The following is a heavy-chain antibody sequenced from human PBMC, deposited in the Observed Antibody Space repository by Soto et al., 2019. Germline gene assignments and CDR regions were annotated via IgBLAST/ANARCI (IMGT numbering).Heavy chain of an antibody. CDR3: ARKLSGAVQGWAYGMDV. CDR2: TYSGGST. J-gene: IGHJ6*02. V-gene: IGHV3-53*02. Sequence: EVHLVESGGGLMQPGGSLRLSCAASGFTVSTYNMIWVRQAPVKGLEWVSATYSGGSTQYADSVKGRFTVSRDNSKNTLYLQMSSLRDEDTAVYYCARKLSGAVQGWAYGMDVWGRGTTVTVSS. CDR1: GFTVSTYN. D-gene: IGHD1-26*01.